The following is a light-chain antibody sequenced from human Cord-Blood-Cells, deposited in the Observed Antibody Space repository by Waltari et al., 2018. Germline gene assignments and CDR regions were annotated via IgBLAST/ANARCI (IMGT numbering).Light chain of an antibody. CDR2: AAS. Sequence: DIQMTQSPSSLSASVGDRVTITCRASQSISSYLNWHQQKPGKAPKLLIYAASSLQSGVPSRFSGSGSGTDFTLTISSLQPEEFATYYCQQSYSTPWTFGQGTKVEIK. CDR1: QSISSY. J-gene: IGKJ1*01. V-gene: IGKV1-39*01. CDR3: QQSYSTPWT.